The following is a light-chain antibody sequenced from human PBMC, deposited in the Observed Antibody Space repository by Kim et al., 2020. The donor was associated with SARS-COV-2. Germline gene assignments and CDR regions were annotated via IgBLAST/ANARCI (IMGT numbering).Light chain of an antibody. CDR1: SDYSNYK. CDR2: VGTGGIVG. J-gene: IGLJ3*02. V-gene: IGLV9-49*01. Sequence: CTLSSDYSNYKVDGYQQRPGKGPRFVMRVGTGGIVGSKGDGIPDRFSVLGSGLNRYLTIKNIQEEDESDYHCGADHGSGSNFVWVFGGGTQLTVL. CDR3: GADHGSGSNFVWV.